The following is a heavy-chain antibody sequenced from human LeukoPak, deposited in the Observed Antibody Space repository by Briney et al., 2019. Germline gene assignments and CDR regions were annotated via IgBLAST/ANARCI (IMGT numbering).Heavy chain of an antibody. V-gene: IGHV3-74*01. D-gene: IGHD3-9*01. Sequence: GGSLRLSCAASELSFADSWMHWVRQAPGKGLVWVSRINNDGSDTRYADSVRGGFTISRDNAKNTLYLQMNSLRAEDTAGYYCARVSGLRMNEFYQEWGQGTLVTVPS. CDR1: ELSFADSW. CDR3: ARVSGLRMNEFYQE. J-gene: IGHJ1*01. CDR2: INNDGSDT.